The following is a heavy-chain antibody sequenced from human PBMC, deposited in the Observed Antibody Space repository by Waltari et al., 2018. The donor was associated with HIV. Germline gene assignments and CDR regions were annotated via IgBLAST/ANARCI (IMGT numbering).Heavy chain of an antibody. CDR1: GGSFSGSY. V-gene: IGHV4-34*01. Sequence: QVHLEQWGTGLLRPSEPLSLTCAVYGGSFSGSYWRWIRQSPGRGLEWIGEVNHVGRTNYSPSLKGRVTVSVDTSKNQFSLTMRSVTAADTAVYYCARDSAPGLAVDDDDGEFFYYGLDVWGQGTTVTVSS. J-gene: IGHJ6*01. D-gene: IGHD6-19*01. CDR2: VNHVGRT. CDR3: ARDSAPGLAVDDDDGEFFYYGLDV.